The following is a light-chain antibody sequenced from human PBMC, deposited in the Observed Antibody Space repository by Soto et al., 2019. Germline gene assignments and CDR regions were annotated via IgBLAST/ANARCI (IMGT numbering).Light chain of an antibody. CDR2: AVS. CDR1: SSDVGGYKY. J-gene: IGLJ1*01. CDR3: SSYAGSNNYV. V-gene: IGLV2-8*01. Sequence: QSALTQPPSASGTPGQSVTISCTGTSSDVGGYKYVSWYQQYPGKAPKLMIYAVSKRPSGVPDRFSGSKSGNTASLTVSGLQAEDEADYYCSSYAGSNNYVFXTGTKVTV.